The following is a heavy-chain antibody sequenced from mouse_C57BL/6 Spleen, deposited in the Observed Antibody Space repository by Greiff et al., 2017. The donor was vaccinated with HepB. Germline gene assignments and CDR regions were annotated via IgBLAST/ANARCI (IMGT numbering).Heavy chain of an antibody. J-gene: IGHJ2*01. D-gene: IGHD2-5*01. CDR3: ARRGNYSNYLRSFDY. Sequence: QVQLQQSGAELARPGASVKLSCKASGYTFTSYGISWVKQRTGQGLEWIGEIYPRSGNTYYNEKFKGKATLTADKSSSTAYMELRSLTSEDSAVYFCARRGNYSNYLRSFDYWGQGTTLTVSS. CDR1: GYTFTSYG. V-gene: IGHV1-81*01. CDR2: IYPRSGNT.